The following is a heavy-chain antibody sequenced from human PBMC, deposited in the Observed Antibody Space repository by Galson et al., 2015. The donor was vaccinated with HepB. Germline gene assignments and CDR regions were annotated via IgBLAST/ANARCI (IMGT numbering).Heavy chain of an antibody. J-gene: IGHJ4*02. D-gene: IGHD6-19*01. CDR1: GFTFSSYA. CDR2: ISYDGSNK. CDR3: ARAFSGWAQNFDY. Sequence: SLRLSCAASGFTFSSYAMHWVRQAPGKGLEWVAVISYDGSNKYYADSVKGRFTISRDNSKNTLYLQMNSLRAEDTAVYYCARAFSGWAQNFDYWGQGTLVTVSS. V-gene: IGHV3-30*04.